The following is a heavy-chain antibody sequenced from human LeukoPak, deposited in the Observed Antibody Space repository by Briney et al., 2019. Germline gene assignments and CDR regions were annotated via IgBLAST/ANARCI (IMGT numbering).Heavy chain of an antibody. V-gene: IGHV3-33*01. CDR1: GFTFSSSA. CDR3: AREAVTRNYFDY. D-gene: IGHD4-17*01. Sequence: GGSLRLSCAASGFTFSSSAMHWVRQAPGKGLEWVAVIWSDGSFKNYPDSVQGRFTISRDNSKNTLYLQMNSLRAEDTAVYYCAREAVTRNYFDYWGQGTLVTVSS. J-gene: IGHJ4*02. CDR2: IWSDGSFK.